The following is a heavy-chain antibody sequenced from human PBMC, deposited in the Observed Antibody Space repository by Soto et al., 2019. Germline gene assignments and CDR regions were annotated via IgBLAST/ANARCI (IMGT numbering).Heavy chain of an antibody. D-gene: IGHD3-9*01. Sequence: SETLSLTCAVSGGSISSSNWWSWVRQPPGKGLEWIGEIYHSGSTNYNPSLKSRVTISVDKSKNQFSLKLSSVTAADTAVYYCARVLRYFDWSLNHDAFDIWGQGTMVTVSS. CDR2: IYHSGST. J-gene: IGHJ3*02. CDR3: ARVLRYFDWSLNHDAFDI. CDR1: GGSISSSNW. V-gene: IGHV4-4*02.